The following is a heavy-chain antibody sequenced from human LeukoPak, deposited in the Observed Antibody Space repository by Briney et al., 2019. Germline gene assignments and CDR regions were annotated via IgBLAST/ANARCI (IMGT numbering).Heavy chain of an antibody. CDR1: GGSISSYY. V-gene: IGHV4-59*01. Sequence: SETLSLTCTVSGGSISSYYWSWIRQPPGKGLEWIWYIYYSGSTNYNPSLKSRVTISVDTSKNQFSLKLSSVTAADTAVYYCARGISAMIGNSNYFDYWGQGTLVTVSS. CDR2: IYYSGST. CDR3: ARGISAMIGNSNYFDY. D-gene: IGHD3-10*02. J-gene: IGHJ4*02.